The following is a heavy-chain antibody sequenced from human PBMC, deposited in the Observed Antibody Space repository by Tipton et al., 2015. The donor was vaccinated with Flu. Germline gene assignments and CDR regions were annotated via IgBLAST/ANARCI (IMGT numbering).Heavy chain of an antibody. Sequence: SLRLSCVASGFTVSSNYMSWVRQAPGKGLEWVSMISSGRKTQYADFVKGRSTISGDNSKNTVYLQMNGLRAEDTAVYYCAGGKGWLIDYWGRGTLVTVSS. CDR2: ISSGRKT. CDR3: AGGKGWLIDY. CDR1: GFTVSSNY. J-gene: IGHJ4*02. D-gene: IGHD5-24*01. V-gene: IGHV3-53*01.